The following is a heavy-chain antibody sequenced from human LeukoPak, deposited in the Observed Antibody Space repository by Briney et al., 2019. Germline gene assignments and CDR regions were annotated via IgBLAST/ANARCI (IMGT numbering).Heavy chain of an antibody. D-gene: IGHD3-3*01. CDR3: AREEYYDFWSGYYPLFDY. V-gene: IGHV3-48*01. Sequence: PGGSLRLSCAASGFTFSSYSMNWVRQAPGKGLEWVSYISSSSSTIYYADSVKGRFTISRDNAKNSLYLQMNSLRAEDTAVYYCAREEYYDFWSGYYPLFDYWGQGTLVTVSS. J-gene: IGHJ4*02. CDR2: ISSSSSTI. CDR1: GFTFSSYS.